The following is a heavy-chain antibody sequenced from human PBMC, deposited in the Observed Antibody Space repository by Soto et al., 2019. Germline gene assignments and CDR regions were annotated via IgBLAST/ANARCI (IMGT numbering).Heavy chain of an antibody. V-gene: IGHV3-64*01. CDR2: ISSNGGST. CDR1: GFTFSSYA. Sequence: GGSLRLSCAASGFTFSSYAMHWVRQAPGKGLEYVSAISSNGGSTYYANSVKGRFTISRDNSKNTLYLQMGSLRAEDMAVYYCAREGSHCSGGSCYWVAAFDIWGQGTMVTVSS. CDR3: AREGSHCSGGSCYWVAAFDI. D-gene: IGHD2-15*01. J-gene: IGHJ3*02.